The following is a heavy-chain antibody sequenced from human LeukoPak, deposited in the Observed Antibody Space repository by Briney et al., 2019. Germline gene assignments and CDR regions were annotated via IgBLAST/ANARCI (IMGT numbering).Heavy chain of an antibody. CDR3: ASDHSGSYPSLDY. CDR2: IDYSGST. J-gene: IGHJ4*02. Sequence: SETLSLTCTVSGGSISSYYWSWIRQPPGKGLEWIGYIDYSGSTSYNPSLKSRVTISVDTSKNPFSLKLSSVTAADTAVYYCASDHSGSYPSLDYWGQGTLVTVSS. V-gene: IGHV4-59*01. D-gene: IGHD1-26*01. CDR1: GGSISSYY.